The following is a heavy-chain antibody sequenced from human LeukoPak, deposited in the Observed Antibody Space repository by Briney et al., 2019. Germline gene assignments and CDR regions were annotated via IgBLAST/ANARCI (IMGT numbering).Heavy chain of an antibody. V-gene: IGHV3-23*01. D-gene: IGHD3-22*01. Sequence: PGGSLRLSCAASGFTFDSYAMSWVRQAPGKGLEWVSAISSTGAGTYYADSVKGRFTISRDNSKNTLYLQMNSLRAEDTAMYYCARTSGYYDSSTYYENAFDIWGQGTMVTVSS. CDR3: ARTSGYYDSSTYYENAFDI. CDR1: GFTFDSYA. J-gene: IGHJ3*02. CDR2: ISSTGAGT.